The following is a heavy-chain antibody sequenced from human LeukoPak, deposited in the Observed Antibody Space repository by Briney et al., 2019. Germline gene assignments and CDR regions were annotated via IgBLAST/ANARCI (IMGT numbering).Heavy chain of an antibody. CDR3: ARLLQLDYFDY. D-gene: IGHD5-18*01. V-gene: IGHV4-59*08. CDR2: IYYSGST. J-gene: IGHJ4*02. Sequence: SETLSLTCTVSGGSISSYYWSWIRQPPGKGLEWIGYIYYSGSTNYNPSLKSRVTISVDTSKNQFSLKLSSVTAADTAVYYCARLLQLDYFDYWGQGTLVTVSS. CDR1: GGSISSYY.